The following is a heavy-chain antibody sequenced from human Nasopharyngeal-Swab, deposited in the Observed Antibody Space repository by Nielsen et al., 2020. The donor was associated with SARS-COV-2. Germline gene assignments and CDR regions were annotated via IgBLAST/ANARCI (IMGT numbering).Heavy chain of an antibody. J-gene: IGHJ5*02. D-gene: IGHD1-26*01. Sequence: SEILSLTCTVSGGSISSYYWSWIRQPPGKGLEWIGYIYYSGSTNYNPSLKSRVTISVNTSKNQFSLKLSSVTAADTAVYYCARYSGSYYWFDPWGQGTLVTVSS. CDR2: IYYSGST. CDR1: GGSISSYY. CDR3: ARYSGSYYWFDP. V-gene: IGHV4-59*01.